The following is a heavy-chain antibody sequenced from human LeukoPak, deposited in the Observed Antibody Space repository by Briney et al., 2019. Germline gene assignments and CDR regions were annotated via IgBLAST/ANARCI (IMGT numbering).Heavy chain of an antibody. CDR1: RFSLSNYW. J-gene: IGHJ6*03. CDR3: ARVGLRGISYHMDV. V-gene: IGHV3-7*01. Sequence: GGSLRLSCAAPRFSLSNYWMTWIRQAPGKGLEWVATIKADGSEKYYVGSVKGRFTVSRDNAKNSLFLQMNSLRAEDTSVYYCARVGLRGISYHMDVWGNGTTVTVSS. D-gene: IGHD5-12*01. CDR2: IKADGSEK.